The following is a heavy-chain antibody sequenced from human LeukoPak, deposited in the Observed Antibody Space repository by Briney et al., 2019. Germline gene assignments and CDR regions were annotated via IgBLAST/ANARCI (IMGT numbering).Heavy chain of an antibody. CDR3: ARGKPNWNYVRGPYYVDY. CDR2: IYYSGST. J-gene: IGHJ4*02. D-gene: IGHD1-7*01. V-gene: IGHV4-59*01. CDR1: GGSISSYY. Sequence: TSETLSLTCTVSGGSISSYYWSWIRQPPGKGLEWIGYIYYSGSTNYNPSLKSRVTISVDTSKNQFSLKLSSVTAADTAVYYCARGKPNWNYVRGPYYVDYWGQGTLVTVSS.